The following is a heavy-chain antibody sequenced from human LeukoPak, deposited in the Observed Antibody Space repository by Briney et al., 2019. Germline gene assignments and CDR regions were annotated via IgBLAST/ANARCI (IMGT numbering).Heavy chain of an antibody. CDR3: ARGHYAYDSSGYYYPPQQFDY. CDR1: GGTFSSYA. CDR2: IIPIFGTA. Sequence: PVKVSCKASGGTFSSYAISWVRQAPGQGLEWMGGIIPIFGTANYAQKFQGRVTNTTDESTSTAYMELSSPRSEDTAVYYCARGHYAYDSSGYYYPPQQFDYWGQGTLVTVSS. D-gene: IGHD3-22*01. V-gene: IGHV1-69*05. J-gene: IGHJ4*02.